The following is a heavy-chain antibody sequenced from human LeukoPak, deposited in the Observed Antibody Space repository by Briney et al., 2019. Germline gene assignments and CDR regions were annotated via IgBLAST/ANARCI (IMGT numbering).Heavy chain of an antibody. CDR1: GYTFTTYS. J-gene: IGHJ5*02. CDR3: ARGLFAPDT. CDR2: ISTYNGTT. Sequence: ASVKVSCKASGYTFTTYSVNWVRQAPGQGLEGMGWISTYNGTTKYAHKFQDRVTMTTETSTRTAYLELRSLRSDDTAAYYCARGLFAPDTWGQGTLVTVSS. V-gene: IGHV1-18*01.